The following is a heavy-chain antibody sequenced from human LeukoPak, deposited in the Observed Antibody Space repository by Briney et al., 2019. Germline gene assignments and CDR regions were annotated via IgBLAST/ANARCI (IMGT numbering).Heavy chain of an antibody. Sequence: GRSLRLSCAASGFTFSSYAIHWVRQAPGKGLEGLAVISYDGSNKYYADSVKGRFTISRDNSKNTLYLQMNSLRAEDTAVYYCARDRTKDCSGYYYARHSTPLDYWGQGTLVTVSS. V-gene: IGHV3-30-3*01. CDR2: ISYDGSNK. CDR3: ARDRTKDCSGYYYARHSTPLDY. D-gene: IGHD3-22*01. CDR1: GFTFSSYA. J-gene: IGHJ4*02.